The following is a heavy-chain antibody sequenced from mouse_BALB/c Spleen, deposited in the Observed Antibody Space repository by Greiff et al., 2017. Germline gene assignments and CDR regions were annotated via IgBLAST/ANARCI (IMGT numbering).Heavy chain of an antibody. CDR3: ARWKDYYAMDY. V-gene: IGHV5-17*02. Sequence: EVNVVESGGGLVQPGGSRKLSCAASGFTFSSFGMHWVRQAPEKGLEWVAYISSGSSTIYYADTVKGRFTISRDNPKNTLFLQMTSLRSEDTAMYYCARWKDYYAMDYWGQGTSVTVSS. J-gene: IGHJ4*01. CDR2: ISSGSSTI. CDR1: GFTFSSFG.